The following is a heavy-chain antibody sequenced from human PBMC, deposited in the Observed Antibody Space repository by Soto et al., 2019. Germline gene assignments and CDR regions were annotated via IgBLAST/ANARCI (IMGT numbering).Heavy chain of an antibody. J-gene: IGHJ5*02. CDR1: GYTFTNYW. Sequence: PGQSLRISCKGAGYTFTNYWISWVRQMPGKGLEWMGRIDARDSYTTYSPSFQGHVTISVDKSISTAYLQWNSLKASDTAMYYCARHPSGDNWFDPWGQGTLVTVSS. V-gene: IGHV5-10-1*01. CDR2: IDARDSYT. CDR3: ARHPSGDNWFDP.